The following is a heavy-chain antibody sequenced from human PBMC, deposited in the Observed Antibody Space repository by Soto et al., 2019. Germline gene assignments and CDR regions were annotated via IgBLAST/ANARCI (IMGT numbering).Heavy chain of an antibody. D-gene: IGHD6-19*01. Sequence: GSLRLSCAASGFTFSTYWMTWFRQAPGKGLEWVANINQDGSEKYYMDFVKGRFTISRDNAKNSLSLQMDSLRADDTAVYYCGSSGWRDQNDYWGQGTLVTVSS. CDR2: INQDGSEK. V-gene: IGHV3-7*05. CDR3: GSSGWRDQNDY. CDR1: GFTFSTYW. J-gene: IGHJ4*02.